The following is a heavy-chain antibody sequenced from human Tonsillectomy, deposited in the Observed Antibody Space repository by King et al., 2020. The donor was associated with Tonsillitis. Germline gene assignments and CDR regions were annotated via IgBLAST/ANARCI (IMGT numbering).Heavy chain of an antibody. CDR3: ARQVYSSSWYLVY. CDR1: AHSFTSYW. D-gene: IGHD6-13*01. V-gene: IGHV5-51*01. Sequence: VQLVESGAEGKKPGESLKISCKGSAHSFTSYWIAWVRQMPGKGLEWMGIIYPGDSDTRYSPSFQGQVTISADKSISTAYLQWSSLKASDTAIYYCARQVYSSSWYLVYWRQGTLVTVSS. J-gene: IGHJ4*02. CDR2: IYPGDSDT.